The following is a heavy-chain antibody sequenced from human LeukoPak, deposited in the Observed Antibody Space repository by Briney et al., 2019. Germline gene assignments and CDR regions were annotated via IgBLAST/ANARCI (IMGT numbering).Heavy chain of an antibody. Sequence: GGSLRLSCAASGFTVSSNYMSWVRQAPGKGLEWVSVIYSGGSTYYADSVKGRFTISRDNSKNTLYLQMNSLRAEDTAVYYCARELVSSGWIDYWGQGTLVTVSS. J-gene: IGHJ4*02. CDR1: GFTVSSNY. CDR3: ARELVSSGWIDY. D-gene: IGHD6-19*01. CDR2: IYSGGST. V-gene: IGHV3-66*01.